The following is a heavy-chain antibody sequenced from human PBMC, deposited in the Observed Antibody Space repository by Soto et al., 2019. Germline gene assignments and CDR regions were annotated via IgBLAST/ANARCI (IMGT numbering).Heavy chain of an antibody. J-gene: IGHJ4*02. V-gene: IGHV5-51*01. CDR1: GYNFAGYW. D-gene: IGHD3-3*01. Sequence: ESLPISCKGSGYNFAGYWIAWVRQMPGKGLALMGIIYPSDSDTRYRPSFQGQVTISADKSISAAYLQWSSLRASDTAMYYCARGGVSTRTFDYWGQGTPVTVSA. CDR2: IYPSDSDT. CDR3: ARGGVSTRTFDY.